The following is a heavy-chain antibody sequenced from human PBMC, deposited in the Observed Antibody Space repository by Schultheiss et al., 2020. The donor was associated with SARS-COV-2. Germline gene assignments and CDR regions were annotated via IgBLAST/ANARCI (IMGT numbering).Heavy chain of an antibody. D-gene: IGHD2-15*01. Sequence: GGSLRLSCAASGFTFSSYGMHWVRQAPGKGLEWVAVIWYDGSNKYYADSVKGRFTISRDNAKKSLYLQMNSLRAEDTAVYYCARDRFSCTGSTCYGGFDYWGQGTLVTVSS. CDR2: IWYDGSNK. V-gene: IGHV3-33*01. CDR3: ARDRFSCTGSTCYGGFDY. J-gene: IGHJ4*02. CDR1: GFTFSSYG.